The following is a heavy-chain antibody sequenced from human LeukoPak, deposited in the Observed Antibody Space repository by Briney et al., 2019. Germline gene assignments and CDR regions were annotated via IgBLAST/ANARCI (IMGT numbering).Heavy chain of an antibody. CDR3: ARHPWHDFDDSRVHDAFDN. V-gene: IGHV4-39*01. CDR1: GDAISSSRYD. CDR2: IYYGGSI. Sequence: SETLSLTCTVSGDAISSSRYDWGCVRPPPGKGLGWSGRIYYGGSIWYHPSLNSRVTISVDTSKIHSSLKLTSVTAADTAVYYCARHPWHDFDDSRVHDAFDNWGQGTMVTVS. D-gene: IGHD2-15*01. J-gene: IGHJ3*02.